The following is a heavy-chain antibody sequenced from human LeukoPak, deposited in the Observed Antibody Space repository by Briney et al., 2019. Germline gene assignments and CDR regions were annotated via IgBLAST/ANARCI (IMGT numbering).Heavy chain of an antibody. Sequence: GGSLRLSCAASGFTVSSNYMSWVRQAPGKGLEWVSVIYSGRSTYYADSVKGRFTISRDNSKNTLYLQMNSLRAEDTAVYYCAREIMITFGGVIPTPYWGQGTLVTVSS. CDR3: AREIMITFGGVIPTPY. D-gene: IGHD3-16*02. J-gene: IGHJ4*02. CDR1: GFTVSSNY. CDR2: IYSGRST. V-gene: IGHV3-66*02.